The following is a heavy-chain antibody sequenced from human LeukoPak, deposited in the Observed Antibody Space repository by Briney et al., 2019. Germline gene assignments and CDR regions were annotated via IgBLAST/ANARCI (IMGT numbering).Heavy chain of an antibody. V-gene: IGHV4-34*01. Sequence: SETLSLTCAVYGGSFSGYYWSWIRQPPGKGLEWIGEINHSGSTNYNPSLKSRVTISVDTSKNQFSLKLSSVTAADTAVYYCAGEGYCSGGSCYGGRIDYWGQGTLVTVSS. CDR2: INHSGST. D-gene: IGHD2-15*01. J-gene: IGHJ4*02. CDR1: GGSFSGYY. CDR3: AGEGYCSGGSCYGGRIDY.